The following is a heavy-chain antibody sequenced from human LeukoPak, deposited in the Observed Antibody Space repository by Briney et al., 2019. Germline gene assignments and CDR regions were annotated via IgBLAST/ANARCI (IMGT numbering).Heavy chain of an antibody. V-gene: IGHV4-4*07. CDR1: GGSISSYY. CDR3: ARRRNYSNYGYYYYYMDV. D-gene: IGHD4-11*01. Sequence: SETLSLTCTVSGGSISSYYWSWIRQPAGKGLEWIGRIYTSGSTNYNPSLKSRVTMSVDTSKNQFSLKLSSVTAADTAVYYCARRRNYSNYGYYYYYMDVWGKGTTVTVSS. CDR2: IYTSGST. J-gene: IGHJ6*03.